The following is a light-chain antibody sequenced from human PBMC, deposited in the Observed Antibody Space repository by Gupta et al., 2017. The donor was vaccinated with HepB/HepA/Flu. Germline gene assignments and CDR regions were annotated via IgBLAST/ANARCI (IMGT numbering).Light chain of an antibody. CDR3: QRIDATPPPT. V-gene: IGKV1-39*01. Sequence: DIQMTQSPSSLSASVGDRVTITCRASQSISSYLNWYQQKPGKAPKLLIYAASICQRGVPSRFSGSGCGTDVTLTISIRQLEDFEAYYYQRIDATPPPTFGHGTXLDIK. CDR1: QSISSY. CDR2: AAS. J-gene: IGKJ3*01.